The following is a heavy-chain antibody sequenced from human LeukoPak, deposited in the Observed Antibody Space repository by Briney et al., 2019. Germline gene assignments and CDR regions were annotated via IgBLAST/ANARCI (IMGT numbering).Heavy chain of an antibody. CDR2: IYYSGST. CDR1: GGSFSSSSYY. V-gene: IGHV4-39*07. J-gene: IGHJ3*02. Sequence: SETLSLTCTVSGGSFSSSSYYWGWIRQPPGKGLEWIGSIYYSGSTYYNPSLKSRVTMSVDTSKNQFSLKLSSVTAADTAVYYCARDLLGGDAFDIWGQGTMVTVSS. CDR3: ARDLLGGDAFDI. D-gene: IGHD2-15*01.